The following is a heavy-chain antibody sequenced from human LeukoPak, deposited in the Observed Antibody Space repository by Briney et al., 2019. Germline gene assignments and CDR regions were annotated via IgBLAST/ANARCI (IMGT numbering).Heavy chain of an antibody. CDR1: GYTFTGYY. J-gene: IGHJ5*02. Sequence: ASVKVSCKASGYTFTGYYMHWVRQAPGQGLEWMGWINPNSGGTNYAQKFQGRVTMTRDTSISTAYMELSRLRSDDTAVYYCARIVGDTSAWFDPWGQGTLVTVSS. D-gene: IGHD1-26*01. CDR2: INPNSGGT. CDR3: ARIVGDTSAWFDP. V-gene: IGHV1-2*02.